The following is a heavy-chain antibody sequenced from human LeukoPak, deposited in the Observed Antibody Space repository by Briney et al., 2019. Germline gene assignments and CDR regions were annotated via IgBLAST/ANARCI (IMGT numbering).Heavy chain of an antibody. CDR1: GFTFSSYS. V-gene: IGHV3-23*01. Sequence: GGSLRLSCAASGFTFSSYSMNWVRQAPGKGLEWVSAISGSGGSTYYADSVKGRFTISRDNSKNTLYLQMNSLRAEDTAVYYCAKGLEQLVDLGSDYWGQGTLVTVSS. CDR3: AKGLEQLVDLGSDY. CDR2: ISGSGGST. J-gene: IGHJ4*02. D-gene: IGHD6-13*01.